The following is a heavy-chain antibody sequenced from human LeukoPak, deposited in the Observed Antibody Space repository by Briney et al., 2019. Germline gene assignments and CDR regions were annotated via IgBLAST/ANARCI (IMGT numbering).Heavy chain of an antibody. CDR1: GGSISSYY. V-gene: IGHV4-4*07. J-gene: IGHJ4*02. CDR2: IYTSGST. CDR3: ARDPSYSSSWHRGDYFDY. D-gene: IGHD6-13*01. Sequence: SETLSLTCTVSGGSISSYYWSWIRQPAGKGLEWIGRIYTSGSTNYNPSLKSRVTMSVDTSKNQFSLKLSSVTAADTAVYYCARDPSYSSSWHRGDYFDYWGQGTLVTVSS.